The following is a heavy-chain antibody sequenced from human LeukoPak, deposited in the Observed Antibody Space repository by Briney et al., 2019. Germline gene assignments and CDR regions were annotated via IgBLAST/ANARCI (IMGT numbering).Heavy chain of an antibody. CDR1: GYTFTSYD. V-gene: IGHV1-8*03. CDR2: MNPNSGNT. CDR3: AREGGAGDYDDSFGY. D-gene: IGHD4-17*01. Sequence: GASVKVSCKASGYTFTSYDINWVRQATGQGLEWIGWMNPNSGNTGYAQKFQGRVTITRNTSISTAYMELSSLRSEDTAVYYCAREGGAGDYDDSFGYWGQGTLVTVSS. J-gene: IGHJ4*02.